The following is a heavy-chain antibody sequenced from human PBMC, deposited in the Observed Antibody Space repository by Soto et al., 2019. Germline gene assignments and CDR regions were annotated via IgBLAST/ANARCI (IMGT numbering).Heavy chain of an antibody. J-gene: IGHJ4*02. CDR3: ARVFSGWYSDY. Sequence: QVQLQESGPGLVKPSGTLSLTCAVSGGSIRSNNWWSWVRQPPGKGLEWIGEIFHSGSTNYNPSPKTRVTISVDKSKYQFSLKLSSVTAEVTAVYYCARVFSGWYSDYWGQGTLVTVSS. D-gene: IGHD1-26*01. V-gene: IGHV4-4*02. CDR1: GGSIRSNNW. CDR2: IFHSGST.